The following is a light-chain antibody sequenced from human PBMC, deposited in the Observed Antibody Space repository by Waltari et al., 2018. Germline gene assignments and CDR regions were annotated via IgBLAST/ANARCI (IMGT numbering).Light chain of an antibody. J-gene: IGKJ1*01. CDR2: AAS. CDR1: QGIRSD. V-gene: IGKV1-6*01. CDR3: LQDYNYPWT. Sequence: AIQMTQFPSSLSASIGDRVTITCRASQGIRSDLTWYQQKPGKAPKLLIYAASSLQSGVPSRFSCSGSGTDFTLTISNLQPEDFATYYCLQDYNYPWTFGQGTKVEIK.